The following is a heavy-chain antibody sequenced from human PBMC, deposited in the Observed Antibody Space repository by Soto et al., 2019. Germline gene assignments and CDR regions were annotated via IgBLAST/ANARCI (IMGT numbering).Heavy chain of an antibody. V-gene: IGHV1-69*01. CDR1: GGAFSTYA. CDR3: ARYLDSSGYYNY. CDR2: IIPIFGTA. D-gene: IGHD3-22*01. J-gene: IGHJ4*02. Sequence: QVQLVQSGAEVKKPGSSVKVSCQASGGAFSTYAISWVRQAPGQGLEWMGGIIPIFGTANYAQKFQGRVTITADESTSTFYMELSSLRSEDTDVYYCARYLDSSGYYNYWGQGTLVTVSS.